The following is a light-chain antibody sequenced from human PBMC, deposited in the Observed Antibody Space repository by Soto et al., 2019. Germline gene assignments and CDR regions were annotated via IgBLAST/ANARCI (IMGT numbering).Light chain of an antibody. J-gene: IGLJ3*02. Sequence: QSVLTQPPSASGTPGQRVTISCSGGSSNIGSNAVTWYHQLPGTAPKLLIYSNNQRPSGVPDRFSGSKSGTSASLAISGLQSEDEADYYCASWDDSLNAWLFGGGTKLTVL. CDR2: SNN. CDR1: SSNIGSNA. V-gene: IGLV1-44*01. CDR3: ASWDDSLNAWL.